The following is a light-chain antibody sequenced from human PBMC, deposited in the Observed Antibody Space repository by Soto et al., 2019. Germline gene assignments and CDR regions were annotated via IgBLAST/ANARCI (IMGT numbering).Light chain of an antibody. J-gene: IGKJ2*01. CDR3: QQYGSSPYT. Sequence: EIVLTQSPGTLSLSPGERATLSCRASQSVNSRYLAWYQQKRGQAPMLLIYIASSTATGIPDRFSGGGSGTAFTLTIRRLEPEDFAVYYCQQYGSSPYTFGQGTKLQIK. V-gene: IGKV3-20*01. CDR1: QSVNSRY. CDR2: IAS.